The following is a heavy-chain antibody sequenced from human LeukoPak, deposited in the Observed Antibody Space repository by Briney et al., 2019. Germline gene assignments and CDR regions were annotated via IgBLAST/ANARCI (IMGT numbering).Heavy chain of an antibody. Sequence: GGSLRLSCAASGFSFSSYEMNWVRQAPGKGLEWVSYISSSSSTIYYADSVKGRFTISRDNAKNSLYLQMNSLRAEDTAVYYCARDDGVGATPGPTDYWGQGTLVTVSS. CDR3: ARDDGVGATPGPTDY. CDR2: ISSSSSTI. D-gene: IGHD1-26*01. CDR1: GFSFSSYE. V-gene: IGHV3-48*01. J-gene: IGHJ4*02.